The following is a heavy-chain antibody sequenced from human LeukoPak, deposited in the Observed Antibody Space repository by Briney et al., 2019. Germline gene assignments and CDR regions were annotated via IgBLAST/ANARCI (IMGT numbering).Heavy chain of an antibody. Sequence: SETLSLTCTVSGGSISSSSYYWGWIRQPPGKGLEWIGSIYYSGSTYYNPSLKSRVTISVDTSKNQFSLKLSSVTAADTAVYYCARSARGYCSGGSCYQDHWGQGTLVTVSS. CDR3: ARSARGYCSGGSCYQDH. D-gene: IGHD2-15*01. V-gene: IGHV4-39*01. CDR2: IYYSGST. CDR1: GGSISSSSYY. J-gene: IGHJ4*02.